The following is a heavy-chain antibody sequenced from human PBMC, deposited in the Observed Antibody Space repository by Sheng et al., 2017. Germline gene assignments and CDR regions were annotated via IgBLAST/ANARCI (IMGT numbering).Heavy chain of an antibody. D-gene: IGHD3-22*01. CDR2: IRYDGSNK. CDR1: GFTFSSYG. Sequence: VQLVESGGGVVQPGGSLRLSCAASGFTFSSYGMHWVRQAPGKGLEWVAFIRYDGSNKYYADSVKGRFTISRDNSKNTLYLQMNSLRAEDTAVYYCAKTPYYYDSTHGAFDIWGQGTMVTVSS. CDR3: AKTPYYYDSTHGAFDI. V-gene: IGHV3-30*02. J-gene: IGHJ3*02.